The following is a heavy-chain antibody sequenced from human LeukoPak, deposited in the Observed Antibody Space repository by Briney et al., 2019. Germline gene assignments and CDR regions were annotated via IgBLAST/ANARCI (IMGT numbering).Heavy chain of an antibody. CDR1: GFTFSTSW. V-gene: IGHV3-7*03. J-gene: IGHJ4*02. CDR2: LNQDEGEK. Sequence: GSLRLSCGASGFTFSTSWMIWVRQAPGKGLEWVANLNQDEGEKYYVDSVKGRFTISRDNGRNSLYLQMDSLRVEDTAVYYCVRGLYGYWGQGTLVTVSS. D-gene: IGHD4-17*01. CDR3: VRGLYGY.